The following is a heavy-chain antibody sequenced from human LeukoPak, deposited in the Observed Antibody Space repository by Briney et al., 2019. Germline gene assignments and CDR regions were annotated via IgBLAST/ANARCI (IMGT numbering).Heavy chain of an antibody. CDR1: GASISSGSHY. J-gene: IGHJ4*02. CDR3: ARQRGRRDYYDSSGYS. V-gene: IGHV4-61*01. CDR2: IYYRGTT. D-gene: IGHD3-22*01. Sequence: PSETLSLTCVVSGASISSGSHYWNWIRQSPGRGLEWIGHIYYRGTTNYTPSLKSRVTISVDTSMNQFSLRLTSVTAADTAVYYCARQRGRRDYYDSSGYSWGQGTLVTVSS.